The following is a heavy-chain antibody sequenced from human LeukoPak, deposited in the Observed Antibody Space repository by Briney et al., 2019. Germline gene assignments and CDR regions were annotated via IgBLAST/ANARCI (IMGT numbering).Heavy chain of an antibody. CDR1: GFTFSSYV. CDR2: ISGSGGST. J-gene: IGHJ4*02. Sequence: GGSLRLSCAASGFTFSSYVMGWVRQAPGKGLEWDSGISGSGGSTYFADSVKGRFTISRDNSKNTLYLQMNTLRVEDTAVYYCAKGGMVRGEYDYWGQGTLVTVSS. D-gene: IGHD3-10*01. V-gene: IGHV3-23*01. CDR3: AKGGMVRGEYDY.